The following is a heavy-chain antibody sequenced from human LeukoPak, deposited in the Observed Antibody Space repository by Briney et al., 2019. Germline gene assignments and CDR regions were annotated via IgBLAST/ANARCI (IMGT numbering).Heavy chain of an antibody. CDR3: AREAGRGWIQLSAGSGQSFDY. V-gene: IGHV4-39*07. CDR2: IYYSGST. J-gene: IGHJ4*02. CDR1: GDSISTSNSY. D-gene: IGHD5-18*01. Sequence: PSETLSLTCTVSGDSISTSNSYWGWIRQPPGKGLEWIGSIYYSGSTYYNPSLKSRVTISVDTSKNQFSLKLSSVTAADTAVYYCAREAGRGWIQLSAGSGQSFDYWGQGTLVTVSS.